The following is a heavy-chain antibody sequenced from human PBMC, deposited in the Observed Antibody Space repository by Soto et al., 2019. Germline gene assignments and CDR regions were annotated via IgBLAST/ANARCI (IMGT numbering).Heavy chain of an antibody. CDR3: ARTRGGWYYFDY. CDR2: ISGSGGNT. CDR1: GFSFNSYTYG. Sequence: EVQLLESGGNLVQPGGSLRLSCAASGFSFNSYTYGMSWVRQAPGKGLEWVSAISGSGGNTYYADSVKGRFTISRDNSKNTLYLQMNTLRAEDTDVYYCARTRGGWYYFDYWGQGSLVTVSS. V-gene: IGHV3-23*01. J-gene: IGHJ4*02. D-gene: IGHD2-15*01.